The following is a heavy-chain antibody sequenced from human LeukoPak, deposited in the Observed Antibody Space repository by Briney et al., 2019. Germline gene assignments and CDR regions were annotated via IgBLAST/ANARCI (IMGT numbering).Heavy chain of an antibody. CDR2: IIPILGIA. V-gene: IGHV1-69*04. CDR1: GGTFSSYA. D-gene: IGHD6-6*01. Sequence: GASVKVSCKASGGTFSSYAISWVRQAPGQGLEWMGRIIPILGIANYAQKFQGRVTITADKSTSTAYMGLSSLRSEDTAVYYCASRYSSSGNVRYYYYGMDVWGQGTTVTVSS. CDR3: ASRYSSSGNVRYYYYGMDV. J-gene: IGHJ6*02.